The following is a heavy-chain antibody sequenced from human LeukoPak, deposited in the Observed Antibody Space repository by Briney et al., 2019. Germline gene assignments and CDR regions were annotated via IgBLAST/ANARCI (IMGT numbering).Heavy chain of an antibody. CDR1: GFTFNSYA. J-gene: IGHJ4*02. Sequence: QPGGSLRLSCAASGFTFNSYAMTWVRQAPGKGLEWVSAISGGGVNTYYADSVKGRFTISRDNAKNTLYLQMNSLRAEDTAVYYCARGGPRRGAYFDYWGQGTLVTVSS. V-gene: IGHV3-23*01. CDR2: ISGGGVNT. CDR3: ARGGPRRGAYFDY.